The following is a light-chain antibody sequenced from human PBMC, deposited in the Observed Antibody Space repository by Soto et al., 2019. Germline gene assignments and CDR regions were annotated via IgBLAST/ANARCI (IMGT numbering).Light chain of an antibody. CDR3: QSYDSSLSGHYV. CDR1: SPNTGGGYD. J-gene: IGLJ1*01. CDR2: GNS. Sequence: HSVLTQPPSVSGAPAQRVTISCTLSSPNTGGGYDVHWYQQLPGTAPKLLIYGNSNRPSGVPDRFSGSKSGTSPSLAITGLQAEDEADYYCQSYDSSLSGHYVFGTGTKVTVL. V-gene: IGLV1-40*01.